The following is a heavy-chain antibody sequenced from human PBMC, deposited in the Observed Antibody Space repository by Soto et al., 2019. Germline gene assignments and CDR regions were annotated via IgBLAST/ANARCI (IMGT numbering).Heavy chain of an antibody. CDR1: GYTFTGYY. J-gene: IGHJ4*02. Sequence: QVQLVQSGAEVKKPGASVKVSGKASGYTFTGYYMHWVRQAPGQGLEWMGWINPNSGGTNYAQKFQGWVTMTRDTSISTAYMELSRLRSDDTAVYYCARERTDYDILTGYSTSRADFDYWGQGTLVTVSS. V-gene: IGHV1-2*04. CDR2: INPNSGGT. D-gene: IGHD3-9*01. CDR3: ARERTDYDILTGYSTSRADFDY.